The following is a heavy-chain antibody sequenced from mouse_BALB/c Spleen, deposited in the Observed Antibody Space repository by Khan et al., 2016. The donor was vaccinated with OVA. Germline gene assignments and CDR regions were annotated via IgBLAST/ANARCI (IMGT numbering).Heavy chain of an antibody. CDR1: GYTFTSYV. CDR3: APFGRYYVSFVY. V-gene: IGHV1S136*01. J-gene: IGHJ3*01. CDR2: IYPFNDAT. Sequence: IQLVQSGPEVVKPGASVKMSCKASGYTFTSYVMHWVKQKPGQGLEWIGYIYPFNDATKFNEKFNGKATLTSDKSSNTAYLELSSLTSEDSAVYYCAPFGRYYVSFVYWGQGTLVTVSA. D-gene: IGHD1-1*01.